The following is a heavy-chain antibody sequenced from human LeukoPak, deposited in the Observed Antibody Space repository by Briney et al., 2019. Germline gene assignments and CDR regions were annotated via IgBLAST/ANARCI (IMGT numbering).Heavy chain of an antibody. Sequence: ASVKVSCKASGYTFTSYDINWVRQATGQGLEWMGWMNPNSGNTGYAQKFQGRVTMTRNTSISTAYMELSSLRSEGTAVYYCARSYYDRGGFDYWGQGTLVTVSS. J-gene: IGHJ4*02. CDR1: GYTFTSYD. V-gene: IGHV1-8*01. CDR2: MNPNSGNT. CDR3: ARSYYDRGGFDY. D-gene: IGHD3-22*01.